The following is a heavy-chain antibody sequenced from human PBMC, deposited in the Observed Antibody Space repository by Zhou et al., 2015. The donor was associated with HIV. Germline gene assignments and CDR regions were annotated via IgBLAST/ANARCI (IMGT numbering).Heavy chain of an antibody. D-gene: IGHD3-22*01. CDR2: IVVGSGKT. Sequence: QMQLVQSGPEVKKPGTSVKVSCKTSGFTFTSSAVQWVRQARGQRLEWIGWIVVGSGKTKYAQKFQERVTITRDMSTSTAYMELSSLRSEDTAVYYCAREPYYYDSSGYFRFDYWGQGTLVTVSS. V-gene: IGHV1-58*01. CDR3: AREPYYYDSSGYFRFDY. CDR1: GFTFTSSA. J-gene: IGHJ4*02.